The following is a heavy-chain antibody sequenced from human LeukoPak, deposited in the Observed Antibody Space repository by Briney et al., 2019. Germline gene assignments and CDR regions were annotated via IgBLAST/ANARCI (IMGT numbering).Heavy chain of an antibody. CDR3: ARPLGSCTGGSCSRFDAFDI. CDR1: GYSFTSYW. D-gene: IGHD2-15*01. Sequence: GESLKISCKGFGYSFTSYWIGWVRQRPGKGLEWMGIIYPGDSDTRYSPSFQGQVTISADKSISTAYLQWSSLKASDTAMYYCARPLGSCTGGSCSRFDAFDIWGQGTMVTVSS. V-gene: IGHV5-51*01. J-gene: IGHJ3*02. CDR2: IYPGDSDT.